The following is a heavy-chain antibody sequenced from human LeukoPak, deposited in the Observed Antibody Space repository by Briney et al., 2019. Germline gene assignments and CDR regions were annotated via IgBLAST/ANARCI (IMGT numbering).Heavy chain of an antibody. CDR1: GFTFSRYG. D-gene: IGHD7-27*01. CDR2: ISSASGTI. J-gene: IGHJ5*01. V-gene: IGHV3-48*04. CDR3: ARGPSTWADS. Sequence: PGGSLRLSCAASGFTFSRYGMHWFRQVPGKGLEWISYISSASGTIYYADSVEGRFTISRDNAKNLVYLQMNSLRSEDTAVYYCARGPSTWADSWGQGTLVAVSS.